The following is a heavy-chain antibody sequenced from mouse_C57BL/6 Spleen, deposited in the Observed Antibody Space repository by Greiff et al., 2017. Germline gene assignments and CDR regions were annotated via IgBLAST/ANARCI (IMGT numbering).Heavy chain of an antibody. CDR2: INPSTGGT. CDR1: GYSFTGYY. Sequence: EVKLMESGPELVKPGASVKISCKASGYSFTGYYMNWVKQSPEKSLELIGEINPSTGGTTYNQKFKAKATLTVDKSSSTAYMQLKSLTSEDSAVYYCARYDYDGFAYWGQGTLVTVSA. V-gene: IGHV1-42*01. D-gene: IGHD2-4*01. CDR3: ARYDYDGFAY. J-gene: IGHJ3*01.